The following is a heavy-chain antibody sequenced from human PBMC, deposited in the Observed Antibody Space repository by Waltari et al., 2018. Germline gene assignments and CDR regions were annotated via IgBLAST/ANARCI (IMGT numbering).Heavy chain of an antibody. Sequence: SSGDYYWSWIRQPPGKGLEWIGYIYYSGSTYYNPSLKSRVTISVDTSKNQFSLKLSSVTAADTAVYYCARDKAIAAAGRFDYWGQGTLVTVSS. CDR3: ARDKAIAAAGRFDY. V-gene: IGHV4-30-4*08. CDR1: SSGDYY. J-gene: IGHJ4*02. D-gene: IGHD6-13*01. CDR2: IYYSGST.